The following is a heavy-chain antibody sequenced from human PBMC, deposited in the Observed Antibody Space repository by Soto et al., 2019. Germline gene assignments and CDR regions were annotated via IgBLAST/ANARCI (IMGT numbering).Heavy chain of an antibody. CDR2: INHSGST. J-gene: IGHJ6*02. D-gene: IGHD3-3*01. CDR3: ARETRVLRFLEWLPQTMDV. CDR1: GGSFSGYY. V-gene: IGHV4-34*01. Sequence: NPSETLSLTCAVYGGSFSGYYWSWIRQPPGKGLEWIGEINHSGSTNYNPSLKSRVTISVDTSKNQFSLKLSSVTAADTAVYYCARETRVLRFLEWLPQTMDVWGQGTTVTVSS.